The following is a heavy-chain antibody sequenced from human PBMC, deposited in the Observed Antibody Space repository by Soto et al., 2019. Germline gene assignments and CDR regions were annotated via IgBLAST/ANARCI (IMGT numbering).Heavy chain of an antibody. J-gene: IGHJ6*02. CDR1: GFTFSSYG. D-gene: IGHD3-10*01. Sequence: GGSLRLSCAASGFTFSSYGMHWVRQAPGKGLEWVAVISYDGSNKYYADSVKGRFTISRDNSKNTLYLQMNSLRAEDTAVYYCAKDESPVGYYYGSGSYYTLPYGMDVWGQGTTATVSS. V-gene: IGHV3-30*18. CDR3: AKDESPVGYYYGSGSYYTLPYGMDV. CDR2: ISYDGSNK.